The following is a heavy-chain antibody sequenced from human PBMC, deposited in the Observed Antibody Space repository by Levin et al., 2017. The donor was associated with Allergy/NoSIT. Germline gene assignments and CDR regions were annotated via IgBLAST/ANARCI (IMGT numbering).Heavy chain of an antibody. D-gene: IGHD3-22*01. CDR2: INPNSGGT. J-gene: IGHJ4*02. Sequence: ASVKVSCKASGYTFTGYYMHWVRQAPGQGLEWMGWINPNSGGTNYAQKFQGRVTMTRDTSISTAYMELSRLRSDDTAVYYCARGVEDYYDSSGYYRYWGQGTLVTVSS. V-gene: IGHV1-2*02. CDR1: GYTFTGYY. CDR3: ARGVEDYYDSSGYYRY.